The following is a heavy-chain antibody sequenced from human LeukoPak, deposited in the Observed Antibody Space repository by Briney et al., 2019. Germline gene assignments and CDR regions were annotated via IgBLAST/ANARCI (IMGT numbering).Heavy chain of an antibody. CDR2: ISYDGSSE. D-gene: IGHD3-10*01. CDR1: GFTFSSYD. Sequence: GGSLRLSCAASGFTFSSYDIHWVRQAPGKGLEWVAVISYDGSSEYYADSVKGRFTISRDNSKKTMFLQMNSLRAEDTAVYYCARDGSYYGSGTYSRYFFDYWGQGTVVTVSS. J-gene: IGHJ4*02. CDR3: ARDGSYYGSGTYSRYFFDY. V-gene: IGHV3-30*03.